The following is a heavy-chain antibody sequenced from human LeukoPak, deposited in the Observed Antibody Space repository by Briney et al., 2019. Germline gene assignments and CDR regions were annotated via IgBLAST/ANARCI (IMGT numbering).Heavy chain of an antibody. CDR1: GYSISSGYY. CDR3: ARDWYKGSYYVEHAFDT. V-gene: IGHV4-38-2*02. CDR2: IYHSGST. J-gene: IGHJ3*02. D-gene: IGHD1-26*01. Sequence: SETLSLTCTVSGYSISSGYYWGWIRQPPGKGLEWIGSIYHSGSTYYNPSLKSRVTISVDTSKNQFSLKLSSVTAADTAVYYCARDWYKGSYYVEHAFDTWGQGTMVTVSS.